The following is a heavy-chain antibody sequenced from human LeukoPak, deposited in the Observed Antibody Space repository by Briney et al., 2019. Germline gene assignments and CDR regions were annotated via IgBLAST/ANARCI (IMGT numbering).Heavy chain of an antibody. CDR2: IYYSGST. J-gene: IGHJ2*01. CDR1: GGSISSSSYY. Sequence: PSETLSLTCTVSGGSISSSSYYWGWIRQPPGKGLEWIGYIYYSGSTNYNPSLKSRVTISVDTSKNQFSLKLSSVTAADTAVYYCARDLDGYTSYWYFDLWGRGTLVTVSS. D-gene: IGHD5-24*01. V-gene: IGHV4-61*01. CDR3: ARDLDGYTSYWYFDL.